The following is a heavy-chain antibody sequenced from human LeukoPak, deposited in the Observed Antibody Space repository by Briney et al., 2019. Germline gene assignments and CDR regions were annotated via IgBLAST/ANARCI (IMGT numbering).Heavy chain of an antibody. Sequence: GGSLRLSCAASGFTFSNYWMSWVRQAPGKGLEWVANIKPDGSDKYYVDSVKGRFTVSRDNAKNSLYLQMNSLRAEDTAVYYCAKDPVAGQFDSWGQGTLVTVSS. J-gene: IGHJ4*02. CDR1: GFTFSNYW. CDR3: AKDPVAGQFDS. CDR2: IKPDGSDK. D-gene: IGHD6-19*01. V-gene: IGHV3-7*04.